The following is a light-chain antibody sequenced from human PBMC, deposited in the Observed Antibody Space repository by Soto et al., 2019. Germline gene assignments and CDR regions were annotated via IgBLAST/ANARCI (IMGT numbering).Light chain of an antibody. CDR3: QQYYRYPPT. CDR1: QGISSY. V-gene: IGKV1-8*01. CDR2: AAS. Sequence: AIRMTQSPSSFSASTGDRVTITCRASQGISSYLAWYQQKPGKAPKLLIYAASTLQSGVPSRFSGSGSGTDFTLTISCLQSDDFATYYCQQYYRYPPTFGQGTKVEIK. J-gene: IGKJ1*01.